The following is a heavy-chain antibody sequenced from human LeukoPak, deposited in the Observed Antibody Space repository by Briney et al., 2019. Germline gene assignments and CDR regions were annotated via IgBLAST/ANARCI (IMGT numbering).Heavy chain of an antibody. J-gene: IGHJ4*02. CDR3: ARVHDYGDLRYLDY. Sequence: ASVKVSCKASGYTFTRYYMYWVRQAPGQGREWMGIINPSGGSTSYSQKFQGRVTMTSDTSTSTVYMELSSLRSEDTAVYYCARVHDYGDLRYLDYWGQGTLVTVSS. V-gene: IGHV1-46*01. D-gene: IGHD4-17*01. CDR1: GYTFTRYY. CDR2: INPSGGST.